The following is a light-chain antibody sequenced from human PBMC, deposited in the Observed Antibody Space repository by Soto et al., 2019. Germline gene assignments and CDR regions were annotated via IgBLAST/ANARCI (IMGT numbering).Light chain of an antibody. CDR2: DVS. CDR1: SSDVGGYNY. CDR3: SSYTSSSTDV. Sequence: QSVLTQPAPLSGAPWQSITISCTGTSSDVGGYNYVSWYQQHPGKAPKLMIYDVSNRPSGVSNRFSGSKSGNTASLTISGLQAEDEADYYCSSYTSSSTDVFGTGTKVTVL. V-gene: IGLV2-14*01. J-gene: IGLJ1*01.